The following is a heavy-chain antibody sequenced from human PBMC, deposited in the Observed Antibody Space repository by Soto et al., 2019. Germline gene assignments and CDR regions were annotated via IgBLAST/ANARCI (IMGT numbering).Heavy chain of an antibody. J-gene: IGHJ6*02. V-gene: IGHV1-46*01. Sequence: QVQLEQSGAEVKKPGASVKVSCKASGYTFTGYYVHWVRQAPGQGLEWLGIINPSGGRTSYAQTLQGRITVTRDTSTSPVYMQLSSLRSEDTAVYYCAREHGDYDILTDYYPYYYYGMDVWGQGTTVTVSS. CDR3: AREHGDYDILTDYYPYYYYGMDV. CDR1: GYTFTGYY. D-gene: IGHD3-9*01. CDR2: INPSGGRT.